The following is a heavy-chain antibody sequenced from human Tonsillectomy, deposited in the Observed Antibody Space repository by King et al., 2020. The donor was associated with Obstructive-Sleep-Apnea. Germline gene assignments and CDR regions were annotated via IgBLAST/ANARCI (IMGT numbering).Heavy chain of an antibody. CDR3: RGVDRQVIRDY. CDR2: INSDGSST. CDR1: GFTFSSYW. J-gene: IGHJ4*02. D-gene: IGHD5-12*01. Sequence: VQLVESGGGLVQPGGSLRLSCAASGFTFSSYWMHWVRQAPGKGLVWVSRINSDGSSTSYADSVKGRFTNSRDNAKNTLYLQMNSLRAEDTAVYYCRGVDRQVIRDYWGQGTLVTVSS. V-gene: IGHV3-74*01.